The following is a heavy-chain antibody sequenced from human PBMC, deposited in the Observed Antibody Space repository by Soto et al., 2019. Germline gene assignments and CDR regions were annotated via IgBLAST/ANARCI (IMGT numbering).Heavy chain of an antibody. CDR3: ARNFAYRSGSYSNYYYYYGMDV. J-gene: IGHJ6*02. V-gene: IGHV4-34*01. CDR2: INHSGST. D-gene: IGHD1-26*01. Sequence: TSETLSLTCAVYGWSFSGYYWSWIRQPPGKGLEWIGEINHSGSTNYNPSLKSRVTISVDTSKNQFSLKLSSVTAADTAVYYCARNFAYRSGSYSNYYYYYGMDVWGQGTTVTVSS. CDR1: GWSFSGYY.